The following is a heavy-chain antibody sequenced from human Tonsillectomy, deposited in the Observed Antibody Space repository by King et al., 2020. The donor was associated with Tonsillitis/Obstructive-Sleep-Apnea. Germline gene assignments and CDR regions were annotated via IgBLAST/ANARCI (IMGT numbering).Heavy chain of an antibody. V-gene: IGHV3-15*01. J-gene: IGHJ4*02. D-gene: IGHD2-2*01. CDR3: TTRYCSSTSCLTFFDY. CDR1: GFTFTNAW. Sequence: EVQLVESGGGLVKPGGSLRLSCAASGFTFTNAWMSWVRQAPGKGLEWVGRIKSKTDGGTTDYAAPAKGRFTISRDDSKNTLYLQMNSLKTEDTAVYYCTTRYCSSTSCLTFFDYWGQGTLVTVSS. CDR2: IKSKTDGGTT.